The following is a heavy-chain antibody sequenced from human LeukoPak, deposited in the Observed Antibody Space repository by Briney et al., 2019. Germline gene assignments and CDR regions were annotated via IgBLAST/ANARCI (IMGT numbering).Heavy chain of an antibody. Sequence: GGSLRLSCAASGFTFSSYAMSWVRQAPGKGLEWVSAISGSGGSTYYADSVKGRFTISRDNSKNTLYLQMNSLRAEDTAVYYCAKAFNSLGGHPLYYFDYWGQGTLVTVSS. V-gene: IGHV3-23*01. J-gene: IGHJ4*02. CDR3: AKAFNSLGGHPLYYFDY. D-gene: IGHD3-16*01. CDR2: ISGSGGST. CDR1: GFTFSSYA.